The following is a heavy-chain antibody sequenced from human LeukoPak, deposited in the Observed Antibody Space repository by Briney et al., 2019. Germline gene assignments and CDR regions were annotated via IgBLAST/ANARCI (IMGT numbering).Heavy chain of an antibody. Sequence: PGGSLRLSCAASGFTFSNAWMSWVRQAPGKGLEWVSRIKSKTDGGTTHYAAPVKGRFTISRDDSKETLYLQMNSLKTEDTAVYYCSTDILETNWGGYWGQGPWSPSPQ. CDR3: STDILETNWGGY. CDR2: IKSKTDGGTT. CDR1: GFTFSNAW. V-gene: IGHV3-15*01. D-gene: IGHD7-27*01. J-gene: IGHJ4*02.